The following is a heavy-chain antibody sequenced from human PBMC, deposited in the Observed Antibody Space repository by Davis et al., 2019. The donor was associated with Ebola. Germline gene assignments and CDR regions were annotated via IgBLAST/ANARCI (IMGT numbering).Heavy chain of an antibody. D-gene: IGHD6-19*01. CDR3: AKVSRSSGWYEADY. J-gene: IGHJ4*02. CDR2: LSGSGAST. CDR1: GFTFTSYA. V-gene: IGHV3-23*01. Sequence: GESLKISCAASGFTFTSYAMNWVRQAPGKGLEWVSALSGSGASTYYADSVKGRFTISRDNSKNTLYLQMNSLRAEDTAVYYCAKVSRSSGWYEADYWGQGTLLTVSS.